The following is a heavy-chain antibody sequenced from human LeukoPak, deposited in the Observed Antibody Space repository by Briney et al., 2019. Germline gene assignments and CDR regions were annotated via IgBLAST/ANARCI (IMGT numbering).Heavy chain of an antibody. D-gene: IGHD4-17*01. V-gene: IGHV1-69*13. CDR2: IIPIFGTA. Sequence: ASVKVSCKASGGTFSSYAISWVRQDPGQGLEWMGGIIPIFGTANYAQKFQGRVTITADESTSTAYMELSSLRSEDTAVYYCARDLTGDYAVFDYWGQGTLVTVSS. CDR3: ARDLTGDYAVFDY. J-gene: IGHJ4*02. CDR1: GGTFSSYA.